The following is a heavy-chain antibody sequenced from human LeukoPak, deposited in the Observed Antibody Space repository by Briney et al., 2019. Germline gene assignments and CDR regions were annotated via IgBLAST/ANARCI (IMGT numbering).Heavy chain of an antibody. CDR3: ARAYSTSSPFDY. V-gene: IGHV1-18*01. CDR1: GYTFTSYG. CDR2: ISAYNGNT. Sequence: GASVKVSCKASGYTFTSYGISWVRQAPGQGLEWMGWISAYNGNTNYAQKLQGRVTMTRDTSTSTVYLELSSLRSEDTAVYYCARAYSTSSPFDYWGQGTLVTVSS. D-gene: IGHD6-6*01. J-gene: IGHJ4*02.